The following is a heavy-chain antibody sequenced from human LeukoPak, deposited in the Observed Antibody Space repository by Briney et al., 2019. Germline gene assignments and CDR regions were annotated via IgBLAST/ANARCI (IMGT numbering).Heavy chain of an antibody. D-gene: IGHD3-22*01. Sequence: SETLSLTCTVSGGSISSSSYYWGWIRQPPGKGLEWIGSIYYSGSTYYNPSLKSRVTISVDTSKNQFSLKLSSVTAADTAVYYCARLPARWYYDSSGSTDAFDIWGQGTMVTVSS. CDR1: GGSISSSSYY. J-gene: IGHJ3*02. CDR2: IYYSGST. CDR3: ARLPARWYYDSSGSTDAFDI. V-gene: IGHV4-39*01.